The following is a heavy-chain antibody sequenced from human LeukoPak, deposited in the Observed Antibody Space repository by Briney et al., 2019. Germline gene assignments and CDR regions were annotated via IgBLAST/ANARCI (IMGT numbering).Heavy chain of an antibody. CDR3: ARGYCSSTSCYKDRYYFDY. V-gene: IGHV1-18*01. J-gene: IGHJ4*02. CDR1: GYTFTSYG. CDR2: ISAYNGNT. D-gene: IGHD2-2*02. Sequence: ASVKVSCKASGYTFTSYGISWVRQAPGQGLEWMGWISAYNGNTNYAQKLQGRVTMTTDTSTSTAYMELRGLRSDDTAVYYCARGYCSSTSCYKDRYYFDYWGQGTLVTVSS.